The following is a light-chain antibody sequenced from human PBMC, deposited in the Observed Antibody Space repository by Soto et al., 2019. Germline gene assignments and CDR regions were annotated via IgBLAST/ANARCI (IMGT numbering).Light chain of an antibody. CDR1: NSDVGGYNY. CDR3: SSYTSRRIYV. V-gene: IGLV2-14*01. J-gene: IGLJ1*01. CDR2: EVS. Sequence: QSVLTQPASVSESPGQSITISCTGTNSDVGGYNYVSWYQQHPGKAPKLMIFEVSRRPSGVSNRFSGSKSGNTASLTISGLQTEDEADYYCSSYTSRRIYVFGTGTKVTVL.